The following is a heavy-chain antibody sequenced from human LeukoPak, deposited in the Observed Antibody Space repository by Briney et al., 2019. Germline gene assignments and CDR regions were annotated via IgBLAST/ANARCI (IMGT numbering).Heavy chain of an antibody. CDR2: ISYDEDSK. J-gene: IGHJ4*02. Sequence: PGGSLRLSCAASGFTFSSYAMHWVRQAPGKGLQWVAAISYDEDSKYYAESVRGRLTISRDNSNNTLNLQMNSLTSDDTAVYYCASASGGAATGFYFDLWGQGTLVTVSS. CDR3: ASASGGAATGFYFDL. D-gene: IGHD6-13*01. V-gene: IGHV3-30-3*01. CDR1: GFTFSSYA.